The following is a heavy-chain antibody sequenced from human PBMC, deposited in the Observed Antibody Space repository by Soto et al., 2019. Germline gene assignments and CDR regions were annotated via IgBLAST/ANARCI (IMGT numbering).Heavy chain of an antibody. J-gene: IGHJ6*02. CDR3: ARECSSTSCYSGGYYYYYGMDV. CDR1: GYTFTSYY. Sequence: VKVSCKASGYTFTSYYMHWVRQAPGQGLEWMGIINPSGGSTSYAQKFQGRVTMTRDTSTSTVYMELSSLRSEDTAVYYCARECSSTSCYSGGYYYYYGMDVWGQGTTVTVSS. CDR2: INPSGGST. D-gene: IGHD2-2*01. V-gene: IGHV1-46*01.